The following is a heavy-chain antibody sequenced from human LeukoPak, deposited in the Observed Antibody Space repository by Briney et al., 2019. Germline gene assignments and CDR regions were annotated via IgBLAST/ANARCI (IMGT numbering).Heavy chain of an antibody. CDR2: IKQDGSEK. CDR3: ARDSARITMVRLAAYYFDY. D-gene: IGHD3-10*01. V-gene: IGHV3-7*01. Sequence: PGGSLRLSCAGSGFTFSSYWMSWVRQAPGKGLEWVAIIKQDGSEKYYVDSVKGRFTISRDNAKNSLYLQMNSLRAEDTAVYYCARDSARITMVRLAAYYFDYWGQGTLVTVSS. CDR1: GFTFSSYW. J-gene: IGHJ4*02.